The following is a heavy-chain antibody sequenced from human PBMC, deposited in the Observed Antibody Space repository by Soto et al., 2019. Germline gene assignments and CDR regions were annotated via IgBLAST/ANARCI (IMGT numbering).Heavy chain of an antibody. CDR1: GGTFSSYA. Sequence: SVKVSCKASGGTFSSYAISWVRQAPGQGLEWMGGIIPIFGTANYAQKFQGRVTITADKSTSTAYMELSSLRSEDTAVYYCAGYCSGGSCPTRYFYGMDVWGQGTTVTVSS. D-gene: IGHD2-15*01. V-gene: IGHV1-69*06. CDR2: IIPIFGTA. CDR3: AGYCSGGSCPTRYFYGMDV. J-gene: IGHJ6*02.